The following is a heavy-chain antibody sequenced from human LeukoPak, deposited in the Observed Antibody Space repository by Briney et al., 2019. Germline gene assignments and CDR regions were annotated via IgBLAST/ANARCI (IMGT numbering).Heavy chain of an antibody. CDR3: AGGLTSGDWDDC. V-gene: IGHV3-53*01. Sequence: GGSLRLSCAASGFTVSSNYMSWVRQAPGKGLEYVSVLYHDGGTYSADSVKGRFTISRDNSKNTLYLQMNSLRVEDTAVYYCAGGLTSGDWDDCWGQGTLVTVSS. CDR1: GFTVSSNY. CDR2: LYHDGGT. D-gene: IGHD7-27*01. J-gene: IGHJ4*02.